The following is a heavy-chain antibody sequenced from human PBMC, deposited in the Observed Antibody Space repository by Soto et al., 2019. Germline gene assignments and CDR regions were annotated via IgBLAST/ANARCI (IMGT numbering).Heavy chain of an antibody. V-gene: IGHV1-69*13. CDR1: GGTFSSYA. CDR2: IIPIFGTA. Sequence: SVKVSCKASGGTFSSYAISWVRQAPGQGLEWMGGIIPIFGTANYAQKFQGRVTITADESTSTAYMELSSLRSEDTAVYYCARRSGKLRFLEWPLYYGMDVWGQGTTVTVSS. D-gene: IGHD3-3*01. J-gene: IGHJ6*02. CDR3: ARRSGKLRFLEWPLYYGMDV.